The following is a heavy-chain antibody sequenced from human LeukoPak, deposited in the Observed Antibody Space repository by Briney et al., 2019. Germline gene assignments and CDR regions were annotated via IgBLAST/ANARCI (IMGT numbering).Heavy chain of an antibody. J-gene: IGHJ4*02. V-gene: IGHV3-30-3*01. CDR1: GFTFSSYA. D-gene: IGHD3-22*01. CDR3: ARWHYDSSGYYDY. Sequence: GGSLRLSCAASGFTFSSYAMHWVRQAPGKGLEWVAVISYDGSNKYYADSVKGRFTISRDNSKNTLYLQMNSLRAEDTAVYYCARWHYDSSGYYDYWGQGTLVTVSS. CDR2: ISYDGSNK.